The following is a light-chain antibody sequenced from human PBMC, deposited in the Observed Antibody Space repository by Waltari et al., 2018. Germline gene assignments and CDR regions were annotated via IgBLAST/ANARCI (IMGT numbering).Light chain of an antibody. V-gene: IGLV1-51*02. CDR3: GTWDSSLSSWV. CDR1: SSNIGNSY. Sequence: QSVLTQPPSVSAPPGQKVTISCAGRSSNIGNSYVAWYQQVPGTAPKLLIDENNRRPSGIPDRFSGSKSGTSATLGITGLQTGDEADYYCGTWDSSLSSWVFGGGTKLTAL. CDR2: ENN. J-gene: IGLJ3*02.